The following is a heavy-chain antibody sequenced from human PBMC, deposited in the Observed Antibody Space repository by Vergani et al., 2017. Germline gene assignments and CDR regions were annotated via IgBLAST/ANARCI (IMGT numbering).Heavy chain of an antibody. V-gene: IGHV4-59*08. CDR3: ARLTAMVNFYYYYGMDV. J-gene: IGHJ6*02. Sequence: QVQLQESGPGLVKPSETLSLTCTVSGGSISSNYWSWIRQPPGKGLEWIGYIYYSGSTNYNPSLKSRVTISVDTSKNQFSLKLSSVTAADTAVYYCARLTAMVNFYYYYGMDVWGQGTTVTVSS. CDR1: GGSISSNY. D-gene: IGHD5-18*01. CDR2: IYYSGST.